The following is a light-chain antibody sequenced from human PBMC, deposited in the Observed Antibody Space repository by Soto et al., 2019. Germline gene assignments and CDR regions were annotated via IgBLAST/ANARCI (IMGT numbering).Light chain of an antibody. CDR2: AAS. V-gene: IGKV1-9*01. Sequence: DIHLPQSPSFLSASVGDRVTITCRASQALSSYLAWYQQKPGKAPKLLIYAASTLQSGVPSRFSGSGSGTEFTLTITSLQPEDFATYYCQQLNFFPITFGQGTRLEIK. CDR3: QQLNFFPIT. J-gene: IGKJ5*01. CDR1: QALSSY.